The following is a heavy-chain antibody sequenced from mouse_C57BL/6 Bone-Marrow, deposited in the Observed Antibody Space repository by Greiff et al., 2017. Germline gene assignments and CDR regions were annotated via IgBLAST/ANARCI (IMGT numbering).Heavy chain of an antibody. V-gene: IGHV5-17*01. CDR3: ARGRYYYGPYWYFDV. CDR2: ISSGSSTI. J-gene: IGHJ1*03. CDR1: GFTFSDYG. Sequence: EVHLVESGGGLVKPGGSLKLSCAASGFTFSDYGMHWVRQAPEKGLEWVAYISSGSSTIYYADTVKGRFTISRDNAKNTLFLQMTSLRSEDTAMYYCARGRYYYGPYWYFDVWGTGTTVTVSS. D-gene: IGHD1-1*01.